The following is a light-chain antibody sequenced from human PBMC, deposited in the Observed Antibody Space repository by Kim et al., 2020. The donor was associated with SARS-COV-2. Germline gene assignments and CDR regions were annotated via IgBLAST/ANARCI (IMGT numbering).Light chain of an antibody. J-gene: IGKJ5*01. V-gene: IGKV3-15*01. Sequence: PGERPTLSCMASQSVSGNLAWYQQKPGQAPRLLIYGASTRATGIPARFSGSGSGTEFTLTITSLQSEDFAVYFCQQYNNWHPITFGQGTRLEIK. CDR1: QSVSGN. CDR3: QQYNNWHPIT. CDR2: GAS.